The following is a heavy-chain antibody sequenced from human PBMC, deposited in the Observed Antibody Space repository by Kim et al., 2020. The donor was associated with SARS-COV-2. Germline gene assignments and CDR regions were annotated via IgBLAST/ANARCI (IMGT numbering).Heavy chain of an antibody. CDR3: VKEGYSGYDYGAGYFDY. J-gene: IGHJ4*02. D-gene: IGHD5-12*01. Sequence: KGRFTISRDNSKNTLYLQMSSLRAEDTAVYYCVKEGYSGYDYGAGYFDYWGQGTLVTVSS. V-gene: IGHV3-64D*06.